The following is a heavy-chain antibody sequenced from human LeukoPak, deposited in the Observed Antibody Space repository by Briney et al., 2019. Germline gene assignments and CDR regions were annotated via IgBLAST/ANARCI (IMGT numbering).Heavy chain of an antibody. D-gene: IGHD2-8*02. CDR3: ATPTPHVGYAIFDY. CDR2: FDPEDGET. Sequence: ASVKVSCKVSGYTLTELSMHWVRQAPGKGLEWMGGFDPEDGETIYAQKFQGRVTMTEDTSTDTAYMELSSLRSEDTAVYYCATPTPHVGYAIFDYWGQGTLVTVSS. J-gene: IGHJ4*02. V-gene: IGHV1-24*01. CDR1: GYTLTELS.